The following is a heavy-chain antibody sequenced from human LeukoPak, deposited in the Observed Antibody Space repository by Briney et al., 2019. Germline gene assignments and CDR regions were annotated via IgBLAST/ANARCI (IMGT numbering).Heavy chain of an antibody. CDR2: INPNSGGT. D-gene: IGHD6-13*01. J-gene: IGHJ4*02. CDR1: GYTFTGYY. Sequence: ASVKVSCKASGYTFTGYYMHWVRQAPGQGLEWMGWINPNSGGTNYAQKFQGRGTMTRDTSISTAYMELSRLRSDDTAVYYCARDGIAAAVTYYFDYWGQGTLVTVSS. CDR3: ARDGIAAAVTYYFDY. V-gene: IGHV1-2*02.